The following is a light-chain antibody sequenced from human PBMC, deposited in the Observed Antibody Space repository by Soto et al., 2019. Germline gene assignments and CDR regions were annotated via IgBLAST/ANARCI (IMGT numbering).Light chain of an antibody. CDR3: LHHNAYSYT. CDR1: QSIDYY. Sequence: DVQMTQSPSTLSASVGDRVTITCRASQSIDYYLAWYQQKPGKAPKLLIYKASSLEGGVPSRFSGSGSGTEFTLTISSLQPDDFATYFCLHHNAYSYTFGQGTKLDIK. CDR2: KAS. J-gene: IGKJ2*01. V-gene: IGKV1-5*03.